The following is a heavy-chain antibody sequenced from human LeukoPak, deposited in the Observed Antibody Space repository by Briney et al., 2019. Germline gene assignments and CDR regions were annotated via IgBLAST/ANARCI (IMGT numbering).Heavy chain of an antibody. V-gene: IGHV4-39*07. J-gene: IGHJ3*02. Sequence: SETLSLTCTVSGGSISSSSYYWGWIRQPPGKGLEWIGSIYYSGSTYYNPSLKSRVTISVDTSKNQFSLKLSSVTAADTAVYYCARAHYYDSSGYPPGGAFDIWGQGTMVTVSP. CDR3: ARAHYYDSSGYPPGGAFDI. D-gene: IGHD3-22*01. CDR1: GGSISSSSYY. CDR2: IYYSGST.